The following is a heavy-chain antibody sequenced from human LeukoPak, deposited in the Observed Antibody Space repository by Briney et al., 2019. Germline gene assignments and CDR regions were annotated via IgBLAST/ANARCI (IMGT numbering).Heavy chain of an antibody. J-gene: IGHJ4*02. CDR1: GFTFSTYG. V-gene: IGHV3-33*01. Sequence: GGSLRLSCAASGFTFSTYGMHWVRQAPGKGLEWVAVIWYDGSNQNYADSVKGRFTISRDNSKNTLYVQMNSLRAEDTAVYYCASRDYWGQGTLVTVSS. CDR2: IWYDGSNQ. CDR3: ASRDY.